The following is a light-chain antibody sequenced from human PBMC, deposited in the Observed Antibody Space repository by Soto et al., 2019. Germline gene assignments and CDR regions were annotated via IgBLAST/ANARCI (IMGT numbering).Light chain of an antibody. CDR2: GAS. J-gene: IGKJ1*01. V-gene: IGKV3-15*01. CDR3: QQYNNWPWT. CDR1: QSVSSN. Sequence: IVMTQSPATVSLSPCKRATLSCRASQSVSSNLAWYQQKPGQAPRLLIYGASKRATGFPARFSGSGSGTDFTLTISSLQSEDFAVYYCQQYNNWPWTFGQGTKV.